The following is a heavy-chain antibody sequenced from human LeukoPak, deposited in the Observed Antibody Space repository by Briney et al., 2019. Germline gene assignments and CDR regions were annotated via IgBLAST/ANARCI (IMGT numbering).Heavy chain of an antibody. CDR3: ATLEAGYSSGWLGY. Sequence: PSETLSLTCTVSGGSISSYYWGWIRQPPGKGLEWIRYIYYSGSTNCNPSLKSRVTISVDTSKNQFSLKLSSVTAADTAVYYCATLEAGYSSGWLGYWGQGTLVTVSS. V-gene: IGHV4-59*08. J-gene: IGHJ4*02. D-gene: IGHD6-19*01. CDR2: IYYSGST. CDR1: GGSISSYY.